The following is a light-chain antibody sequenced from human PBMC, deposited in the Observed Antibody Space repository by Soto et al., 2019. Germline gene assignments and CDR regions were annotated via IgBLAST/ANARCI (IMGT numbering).Light chain of an antibody. Sequence: EIVLTQSPATLCLCPGERATLSCRASQRVSRYLAWYQQKPGQAPRLLIYDASSRATGIPARFSGSGSGTDFTPTISSLEPEDFAVYYCQQLTDWPPQWTFGQGTKVDIK. CDR2: DAS. CDR1: QRVSRY. CDR3: QQLTDWPPQWT. J-gene: IGKJ1*01. V-gene: IGKV3-11*01.